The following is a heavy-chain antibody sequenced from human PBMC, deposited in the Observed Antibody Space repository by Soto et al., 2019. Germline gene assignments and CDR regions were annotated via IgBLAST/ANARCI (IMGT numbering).Heavy chain of an antibody. J-gene: IGHJ4*02. CDR3: ARDSYDDYPGIDY. Sequence: SETLSLTCTVSGGSISSGDYYWSWIRQPPGKGLEWIGYIYYSGSTYYNPSLKSRVTISVDTSKNQFSLKLSSVTAADTAVYYCARDSYDDYPGIDYWGQGTLVTVSS. CDR1: GGSISSGDYY. D-gene: IGHD4-17*01. V-gene: IGHV4-30-4*01. CDR2: IYYSGST.